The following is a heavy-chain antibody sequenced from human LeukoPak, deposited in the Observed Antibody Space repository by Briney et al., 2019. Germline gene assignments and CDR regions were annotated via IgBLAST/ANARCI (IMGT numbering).Heavy chain of an antibody. Sequence: QPGRSLRLSCAASGFSFSDFALHWVRQAPGKGLEWVSIIYSGGSTFYADSVKGRFTISRDNSKNTLYLQMNSLRAEDTAVYYCARGGSYLSAFDIWGQGTMVTVSS. CDR1: GFSFSDFA. D-gene: IGHD1-26*01. CDR2: IYSGGST. V-gene: IGHV3-53*01. J-gene: IGHJ3*02. CDR3: ARGGSYLSAFDI.